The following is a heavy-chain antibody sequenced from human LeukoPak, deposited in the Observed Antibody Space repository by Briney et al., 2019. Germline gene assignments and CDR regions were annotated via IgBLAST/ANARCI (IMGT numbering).Heavy chain of an antibody. CDR1: GFTFSSYA. CDR3: AKDLMSSSWYDIRYFQH. Sequence: GGSLRLSCAASGFTFSSYAMSWVRQAPGKGLEWVSAISGSGGSTYYADSVKGRFTISRDNSKNTLYLQMSSLRAEDTAVYYCAKDLMSSSWYDIRYFQHWGQGTLVTVSS. CDR2: ISGSGGST. V-gene: IGHV3-23*01. D-gene: IGHD6-13*01. J-gene: IGHJ1*01.